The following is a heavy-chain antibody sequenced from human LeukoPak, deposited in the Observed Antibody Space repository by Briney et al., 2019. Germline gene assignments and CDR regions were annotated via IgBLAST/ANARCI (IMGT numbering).Heavy chain of an antibody. J-gene: IGHJ4*02. Sequence: SETLSLTCTVSGGSISSSSYYWGWIRQPPGKGLEWIGSIYYSGSTYYNPSLKSRVTISVDTSKNQFPLKLSSVTAADTAVYYCARPFSYSSGWYYFDYWGQGTLVTVSS. CDR2: IYYSGST. V-gene: IGHV4-39*01. CDR1: GGSISSSSYY. CDR3: ARPFSYSSGWYYFDY. D-gene: IGHD6-19*01.